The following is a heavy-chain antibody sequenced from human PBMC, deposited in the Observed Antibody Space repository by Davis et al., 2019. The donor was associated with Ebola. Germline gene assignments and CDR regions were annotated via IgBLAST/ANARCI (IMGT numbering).Heavy chain of an antibody. J-gene: IGHJ4*02. CDR2: IYYSGST. Sequence: SETLSLTCTVSGGSISSSNYYWGWIRQPPGEGLEWIGSIYYSGSTYYNPSLKSRVTISVDTSKNQFSLKLSSVTAADTAVYYCASALWFGESYFDYWGQGTLVTVSS. CDR3: ASALWFGESYFDY. CDR1: GGSISSSNYY. V-gene: IGHV4-39*01. D-gene: IGHD3-10*01.